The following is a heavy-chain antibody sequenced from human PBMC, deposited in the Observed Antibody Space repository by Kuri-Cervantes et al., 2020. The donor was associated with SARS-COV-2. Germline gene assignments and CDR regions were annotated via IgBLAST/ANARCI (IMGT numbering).Heavy chain of an antibody. V-gene: IGHV1-18*04. CDR1: GYSFTFYY. D-gene: IGHD5-18*01. J-gene: IGHJ6*02. CDR2: ISAYNGNT. Sequence: ASVKVSCKASGYSFTFYYMHWVRQAPGQGLEWMGWISAYNGNTNYAQKLQGRVTMTTDTSTSTAYMELRSLRSDDTAVYYCARQIQPSLYYYGMDVWGQGTTVTVSS. CDR3: ARQIQPSLYYYGMDV.